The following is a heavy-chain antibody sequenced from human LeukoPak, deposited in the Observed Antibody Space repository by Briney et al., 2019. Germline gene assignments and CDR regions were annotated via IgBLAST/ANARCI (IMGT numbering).Heavy chain of an antibody. Sequence: RTGGSLRLSCAASGFTFDDYGMSWVRQAPGKGLEWVSGINWNGGSTGYADSVKGRFTISRDNSKNTVYLQMNSLRAEDTAVYFCARDRPRAVWGQGTTVTVSS. CDR2: INWNGGST. V-gene: IGHV3-20*04. J-gene: IGHJ6*02. CDR1: GFTFDDYG. CDR3: ARDRPRAV.